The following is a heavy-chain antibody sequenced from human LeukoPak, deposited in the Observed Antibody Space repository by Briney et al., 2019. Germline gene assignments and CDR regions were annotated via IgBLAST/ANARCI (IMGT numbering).Heavy chain of an antibody. CDR3: ARDIVSGSGSLDY. CDR1: RFSFSNYW. CDR2: VKSDGSNP. D-gene: IGHD3-10*01. J-gene: IGHJ4*02. Sequence: GGSLRLSCAASRFSFSNYWMHWVPQAPGRGLGWVSRVKSDGSNPSYADSVKGRFTISRDNAENMLYLQMNTLGAEDTAVYYCARDIVSGSGSLDYWGQGTLVTVSS. V-gene: IGHV3-74*01.